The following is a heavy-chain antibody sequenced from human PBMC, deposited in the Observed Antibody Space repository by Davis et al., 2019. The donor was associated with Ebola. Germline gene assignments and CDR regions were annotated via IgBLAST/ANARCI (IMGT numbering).Heavy chain of an antibody. D-gene: IGHD3-16*01. V-gene: IGHV4-34*01. Sequence: MPSETPSLTCAVFGGSFSDYYWTWIRQPPGKGLEWIGEISHTGSTTYNPSLKSRLSISVDTSKNQFSLKLTSVTAADTAMYYCASFTFGRGGYWGQGTLVTVSS. CDR3: ASFTFGRGGY. J-gene: IGHJ4*02. CDR2: ISHTGST. CDR1: GGSFSDYY.